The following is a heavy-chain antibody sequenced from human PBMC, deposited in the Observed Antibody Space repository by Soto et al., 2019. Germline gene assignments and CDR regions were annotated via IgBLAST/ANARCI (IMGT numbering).Heavy chain of an antibody. Sequence: EVQLLESGGGLVQPGGSLRLSCAASGFTFSSYAMSWVRQAPGKGLEWVSAIGGSGGTTYYADSVTARFTISRDNAKNKRYLQMNGLRAGDTAVYYCAKDRGYCSGGSCYSSYYFDYWGQGTLVTVSS. CDR3: AKDRGYCSGGSCYSSYYFDY. D-gene: IGHD2-15*01. CDR2: IGGSGGTT. V-gene: IGHV3-23*01. CDR1: GFTFSSYA. J-gene: IGHJ4*02.